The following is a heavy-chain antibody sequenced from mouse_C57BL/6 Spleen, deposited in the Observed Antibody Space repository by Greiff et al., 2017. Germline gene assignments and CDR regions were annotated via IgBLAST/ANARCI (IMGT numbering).Heavy chain of an antibody. D-gene: IGHD2-4*01. CDR3: ARGDHMSTTVDY. CDR1: GYSFTGYY. Sequence: EVQLQQPGPELVKPGASVKISCKASGYSFTGYYMNWVKQRPEKSLEWIGEINPSTGGTTYNQKFKAKATLTVDKSSSTAYMQLNSLTSEDAAVYYWARGDHMSTTVDYWGQGTTLTVSS. J-gene: IGHJ2*01. CDR2: INPSTGGT. V-gene: IGHV1-42*01.